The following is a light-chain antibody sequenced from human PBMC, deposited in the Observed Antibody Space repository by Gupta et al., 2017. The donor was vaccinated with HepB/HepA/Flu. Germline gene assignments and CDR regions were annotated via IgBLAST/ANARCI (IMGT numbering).Light chain of an antibody. CDR2: GAS. J-gene: IGKJ5*01. Sequence: DIVLTPSPRSLTLSPGERATLTCRASQSISSSYLGWYQQKPGQAPRLIIYGASMSARGIPERFSRGGGRTDFTRTSSRLEAEDAAVYYWQHYGSSITFGQGTRVEIK. V-gene: IGKV3-20*01. CDR3: QHYGSSIT. CDR1: QSISSSY.